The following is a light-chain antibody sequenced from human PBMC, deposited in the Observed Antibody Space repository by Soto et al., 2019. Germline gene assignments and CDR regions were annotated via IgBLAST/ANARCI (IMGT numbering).Light chain of an antibody. CDR3: QQYNSYPT. J-gene: IGKJ4*01. Sequence: DSQMTQSPSTLSASVGDRLTITCRASQSISSWLAWYQQKPGKAPXXLIYKASSLESGVPSRFSGSGSGKEFTTTISSLQPDDSATYYCQQYNSYPTFGGGTKVDIK. V-gene: IGKV1-5*03. CDR1: QSISSW. CDR2: KAS.